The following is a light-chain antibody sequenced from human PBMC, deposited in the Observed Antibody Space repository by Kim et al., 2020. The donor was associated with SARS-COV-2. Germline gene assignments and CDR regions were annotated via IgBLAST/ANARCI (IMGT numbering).Light chain of an antibody. Sequence: SPGERATLSCRASPSVRSSYLAWYQQKPGQAPRLLIYGASSRATGIPDRFSGSGSGTDFTLTISRLEPEDFAVYYCQQYGSSLRTFGQGTKVDIK. V-gene: IGKV3-20*01. CDR3: QQYGSSLRT. CDR1: PSVRSSY. J-gene: IGKJ1*01. CDR2: GAS.